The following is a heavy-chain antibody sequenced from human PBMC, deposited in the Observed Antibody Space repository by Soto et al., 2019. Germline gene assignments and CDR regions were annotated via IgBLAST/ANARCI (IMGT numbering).Heavy chain of an antibody. Sequence: GASVKVSCKASGYTFTGYYMHWVRQAPGQGLEWMGWINPNSGGTNYAQKFQGWVTMTRDTSISTAYMELSRLRSDDTAVYYCARDKIVATGYYYGMDVWGQGTTVTVSS. V-gene: IGHV1-2*04. CDR3: ARDKIVATGYYYGMDV. J-gene: IGHJ6*02. D-gene: IGHD5-12*01. CDR2: INPNSGGT. CDR1: GYTFTGYY.